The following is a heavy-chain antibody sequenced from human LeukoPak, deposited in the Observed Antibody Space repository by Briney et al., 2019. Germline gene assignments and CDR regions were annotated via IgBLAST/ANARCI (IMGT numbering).Heavy chain of an antibody. CDR2: ISAYNGNT. D-gene: IGHD6-13*01. V-gene: IGHV1-18*01. CDR3: ARETRYSSSWYSLNWFDP. J-gene: IGHJ5*02. CDR1: GYTFTGYG. Sequence: ASVKVSCKASGYTFTGYGISWVRQAPGQGLEWMGWISAYNGNTNYAQKLQGRLTMTTDTSTSTAYMELRSLRSDDTAVYYCARETRYSSSWYSLNWFDPWGQGTLVTVSS.